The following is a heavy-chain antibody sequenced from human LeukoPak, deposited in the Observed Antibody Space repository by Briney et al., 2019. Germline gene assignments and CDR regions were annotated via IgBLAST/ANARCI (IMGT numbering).Heavy chain of an antibody. J-gene: IGHJ6*02. CDR1: GGSISSYY. CDR3: AGTYSNYEAYYYYGMDV. CDR2: IYYSGST. V-gene: IGHV4-59*08. D-gene: IGHD4-11*01. Sequence: PSETLSLTCTVSGGSISSYYWSWIRQPPGKGLEWIGYIYYSGSTNYNPSLKSRVTISADTSKNQFSLKLSSVTAADTAVYYCAGTYSNYEAYYYYGMDVWGQGTTVTVSS.